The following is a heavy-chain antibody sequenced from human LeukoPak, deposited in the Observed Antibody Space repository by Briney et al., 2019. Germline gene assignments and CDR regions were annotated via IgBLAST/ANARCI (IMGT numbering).Heavy chain of an antibody. J-gene: IGHJ4*02. CDR1: GFTFSSYA. CDR2: MSGSGSST. V-gene: IGHV3-23*01. CDR3: AKGCSSISCYTSEY. D-gene: IGHD2-2*02. Sequence: PGGSLRLSRAASGFTFSSYAMIWVRQAPRKGLAWVSAMSGSGSSTYYADSVKGRFTISRDNSNNTLYLQMNSLRAEDTALYYCAKGCSSISCYTSEYWGQGTLVTVSS.